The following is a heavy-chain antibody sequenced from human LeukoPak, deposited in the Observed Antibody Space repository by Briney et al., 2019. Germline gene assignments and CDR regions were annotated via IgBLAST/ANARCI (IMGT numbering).Heavy chain of an antibody. V-gene: IGHV4-59*01. CDR3: ARSYSGYFDY. Sequence: PSETLSLTCAVSGGSISSYYWSWIRQPPGKGLEWIGYIYYSGSTNYNPSLKSRVTISVDTSKNQFSLQLSSVTAADTAVYYCARSYSGYFDYWGQGTLVTVSS. J-gene: IGHJ4*02. D-gene: IGHD1-26*01. CDR1: GGSISSYY. CDR2: IYYSGST.